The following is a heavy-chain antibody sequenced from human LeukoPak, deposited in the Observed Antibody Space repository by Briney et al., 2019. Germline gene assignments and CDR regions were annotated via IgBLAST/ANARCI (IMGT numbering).Heavy chain of an antibody. D-gene: IGHD2-21*01. CDR1: GFTFSSYA. CDR2: ISGSGGST. Sequence: GGSLRLSCAASGFTFSSYAMSWVRQAPGKGLKWVSAISGSGGSTYYADSVKGRFTISRDNSKNTLYLQMNSLRAEDTAVYYCAKDLHIVVVSRFDPWGQGTLVTVSS. V-gene: IGHV3-23*01. J-gene: IGHJ5*02. CDR3: AKDLHIVVVSRFDP.